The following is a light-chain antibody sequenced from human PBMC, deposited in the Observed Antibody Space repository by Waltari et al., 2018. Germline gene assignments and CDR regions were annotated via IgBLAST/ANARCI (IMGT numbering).Light chain of an antibody. Sequence: QSALTQPASVSGSPGQAIIISCPGTGRAVGGYDYVSWYQQYPGKAPRLIIYDVYNRPSGVSNRFSGSKSDNTASLTISGLQAEDESVYYCSSYTSSGVVFGGGTKLTVL. CDR2: DVY. CDR3: SSYTSSGVV. V-gene: IGLV2-14*01. CDR1: GRAVGGYDY. J-gene: IGLJ2*01.